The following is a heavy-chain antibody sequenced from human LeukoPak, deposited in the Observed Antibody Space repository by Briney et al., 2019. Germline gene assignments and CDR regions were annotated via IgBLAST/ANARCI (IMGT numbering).Heavy chain of an antibody. V-gene: IGHV3-30-3*01. CDR1: GFTFSSYA. CDR2: ISYDGSNK. D-gene: IGHD2-15*01. Sequence: GRSLRLSCAASGFTFSSYAMHWVRQAPGKGLEWVAVISYDGSNKYYADSVKGRFTISRDNSKNTLCLQMNSLRAEDTAVYYCARDLGCSGGSCLGPDYWGQGTLVTVSS. CDR3: ARDLGCSGGSCLGPDY. J-gene: IGHJ4*02.